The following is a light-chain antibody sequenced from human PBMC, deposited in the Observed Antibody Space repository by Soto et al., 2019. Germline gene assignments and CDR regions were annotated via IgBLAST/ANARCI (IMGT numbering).Light chain of an antibody. Sequence: EILMTQSPVTLSVSPGERATLSCRASQHVAHNLAWYQQKPGQPPRLLFYGASTRATGVSARFSGSGSGTAFTTIIISLQSDDDAVDYYHQQSAGPPYTFGQGTKV. CDR1: QHVAHN. CDR2: GAS. CDR3: HQQSAGPPYT. V-gene: IGKV3-15*01. J-gene: IGKJ1*01.